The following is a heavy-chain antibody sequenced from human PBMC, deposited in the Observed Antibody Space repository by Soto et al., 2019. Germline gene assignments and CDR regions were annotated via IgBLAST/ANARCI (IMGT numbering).Heavy chain of an antibody. CDR3: ARLTQLQPSYGMDV. CDR1: GYSFTSYW. CDR2: IDPSDSYI. V-gene: IGHV5-10-1*01. D-gene: IGHD7-27*01. Sequence: PWESLKISCKASGYSFTSYWISWVRQMPGKGLEWMGRIDPSDSYIDYSPSFQGHVTVAVDKSTTTAYLQWSSLKASDTAIYYCARLTQLQPSYGMDVWGQGTTVTVSS. J-gene: IGHJ6*02.